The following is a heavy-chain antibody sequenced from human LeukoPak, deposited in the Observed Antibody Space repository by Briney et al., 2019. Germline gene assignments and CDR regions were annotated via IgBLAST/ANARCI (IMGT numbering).Heavy chain of an antibody. CDR2: IYTSGST. CDR1: GGSISSGSYY. V-gene: IGHV4-61*02. D-gene: IGHD5-18*01. CDR3: ARDVGYSYGYNWFDP. J-gene: IGHJ5*02. Sequence: SETLSLTCTVSGGSISSGSYYWSWIRQPAGKGLEWIGRIYTSGSTNYNPSLKSRVTISVDTPKNQFSLKLSSVTAADTAVYYCARDVGYSYGYNWFDPWGQGTLVTVSS.